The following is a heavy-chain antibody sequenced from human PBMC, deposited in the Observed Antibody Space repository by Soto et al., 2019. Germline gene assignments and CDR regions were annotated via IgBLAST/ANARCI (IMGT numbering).Heavy chain of an antibody. CDR3: ARAILNYHDSGRSHLAY. Sequence: SETLSLTCTVSGGSIISGGHYWSWIRQHPGKGLEWIGHIFYSGSTYYYPSLKSRVSVSVDTSKNQFSLKLTSVTAADTAVYYCARAILNYHDSGRSHLAYWGQGTLVPISS. CDR1: GGSIISGGHY. J-gene: IGHJ4*02. V-gene: IGHV4-31*03. CDR2: IFYSGST. D-gene: IGHD3-9*01.